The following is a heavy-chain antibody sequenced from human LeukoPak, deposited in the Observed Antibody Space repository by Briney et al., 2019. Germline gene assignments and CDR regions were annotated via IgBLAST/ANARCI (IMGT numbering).Heavy chain of an antibody. CDR2: IYHSGST. J-gene: IGHJ4*02. D-gene: IGHD3-10*01. CDR1: GGSISSGGYY. CDR3: ARIGVRAQKSGYFDY. Sequence: SETLSLTCTVSGGSISSGGYYWSWIRQPPGKGLEWIGYIYHSGSTYYNPSLKSRVTISVDRSKNQFSLKLSSVTAADTAVYYCARIGVRAQKSGYFDYWGQGTLVTVSS. V-gene: IGHV4-30-2*01.